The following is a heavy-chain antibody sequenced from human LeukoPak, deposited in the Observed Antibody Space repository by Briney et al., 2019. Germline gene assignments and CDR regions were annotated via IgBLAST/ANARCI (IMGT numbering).Heavy chain of an antibody. CDR3: ARDLGSSWYDSFDP. Sequence: ASVKVSCKASGYTFTGYYMHWVRHAPPQGLEWMGWINPNSGGTKYAQKFQGRVTMTRDTSISTAYMELSRLRSDDTAVYYCARDLGSSWYDSFDPWGQGTLVTVSS. CDR2: INPNSGGT. D-gene: IGHD6-13*01. V-gene: IGHV1-2*02. J-gene: IGHJ5*02. CDR1: GYTFTGYY.